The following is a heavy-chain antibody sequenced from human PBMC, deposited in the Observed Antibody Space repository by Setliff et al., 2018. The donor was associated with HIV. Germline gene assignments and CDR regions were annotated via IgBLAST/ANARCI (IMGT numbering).Heavy chain of an antibody. D-gene: IGHD1-1*01. Sequence: GASVKVSCKAYGGTFSSYAITWVRQAPGQGLGCMGGIIPMLGITNYAQRFQGRLTITADEYTGTAYMELSSLRSEDTAVYYCATRGRDLGFDYWGQGTLVTVSS. CDR2: IIPMLGIT. V-gene: IGHV1-69*10. J-gene: IGHJ4*02. CDR1: GGTFSSYA. CDR3: ATRGRDLGFDY.